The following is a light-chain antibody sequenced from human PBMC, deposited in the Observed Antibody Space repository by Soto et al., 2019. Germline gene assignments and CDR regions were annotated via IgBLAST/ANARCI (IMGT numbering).Light chain of an antibody. J-gene: IGLJ2*01. V-gene: IGLV2-14*01. CDR3: SFFTSTNTVL. CDR1: SSDVGGYNY. CDR2: NVS. Sequence: QSALTQPASVSGSPGQSITISCTGTSSDVGGYNYVSWYQQHPGKAPKLMIYNVSNRPSGVSNRFSSSKSGNTASLTISGLQAEDEGHYYCSFFTSTNTVLFGGGTELTVL.